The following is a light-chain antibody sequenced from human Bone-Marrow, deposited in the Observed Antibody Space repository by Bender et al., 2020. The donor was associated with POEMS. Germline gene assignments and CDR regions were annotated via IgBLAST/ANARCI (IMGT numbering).Light chain of an antibody. CDR1: SSDIGAYGF. J-gene: IGLJ1*01. Sequence: QSPLTQPASVSGSHGQAITISCTGTSSDIGAYGFVSWYQQYPGKAPKLMIYETNKRPSGVSNRFSGSRSGNTASLTISGLQAEDEADYYCCSYVGSSTFFFGTGTEVSVL. CDR3: CSYVGSSTFF. V-gene: IGLV2-23*01. CDR2: ETN.